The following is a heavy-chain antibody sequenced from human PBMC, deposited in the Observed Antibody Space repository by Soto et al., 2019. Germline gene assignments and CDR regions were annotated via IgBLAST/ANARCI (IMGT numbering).Heavy chain of an antibody. Sequence: QVQLVESGGGVVQPGRSLRLSCAASGFTFSSYAMHWVRQAPGKGLEWVAVISYDGSNKYYADSVKGRFTISRDNSKNTLYLQMNSLRAEDTAVYYCASDRQWIQLWPPFFDYWGQGTLVTVSS. V-gene: IGHV3-30-3*01. CDR1: GFTFSSYA. D-gene: IGHD5-18*01. CDR2: ISYDGSNK. J-gene: IGHJ4*02. CDR3: ASDRQWIQLWPPFFDY.